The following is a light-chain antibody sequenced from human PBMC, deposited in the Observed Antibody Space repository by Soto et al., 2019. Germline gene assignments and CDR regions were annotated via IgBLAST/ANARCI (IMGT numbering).Light chain of an antibody. CDR2: DVS. Sequence: QSALTQPPSASGSPGQSVTISCTGTPSDVGGYNSVSWYQQYPGKAPKLMIYDVSKRPSGVPDRFSGSKSGNTASLTVSGLQAEDEANYYCCSYAGSATYVIFGGGTKLTVL. CDR3: CSYAGSATYVI. CDR1: PSDVGGYNS. V-gene: IGLV2-8*01. J-gene: IGLJ2*01.